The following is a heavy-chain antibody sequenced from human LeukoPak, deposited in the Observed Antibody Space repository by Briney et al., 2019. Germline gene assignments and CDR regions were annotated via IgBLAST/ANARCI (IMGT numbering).Heavy chain of an antibody. Sequence: GGSLRLSCAASGFTFSIYSMNWVRQAPGKGLEWLSSITSSSNYIYYADSVKGRFTISRDNVPNSLYLQMNSLRAEDTAMYYCARDRGYFDNWGQGTLVTVSS. V-gene: IGHV3-21*01. CDR1: GFTFSIYS. CDR3: ARDRGYFDN. CDR2: ITSSSNYI. J-gene: IGHJ4*02.